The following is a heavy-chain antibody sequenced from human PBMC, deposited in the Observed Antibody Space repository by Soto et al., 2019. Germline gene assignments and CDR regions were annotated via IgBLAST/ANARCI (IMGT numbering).Heavy chain of an antibody. J-gene: IGHJ4*02. CDR3: ATDYGDSYYFDY. D-gene: IGHD4-17*01. V-gene: IGHV1-69*12. CDR1: GCTFSSYA. Sequence: QVQLVQSGAEVKKPGSSVKVSCKASGCTFSSYAISWVRQAPGQGLEWMGGIIPIFGTANYAQQFQGRVTITADESTSTAYMELSSLGSEDTAVYYWATDYGDSYYFDYWGQGTLVTVSS. CDR2: IIPIFGTA.